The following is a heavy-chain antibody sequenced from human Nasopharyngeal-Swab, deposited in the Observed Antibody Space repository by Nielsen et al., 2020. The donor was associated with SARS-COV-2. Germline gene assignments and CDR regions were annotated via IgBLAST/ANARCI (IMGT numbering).Heavy chain of an antibody. CDR3: ARSRGYSYGFSN. CDR2: IYTSGST. J-gene: IGHJ4*02. Sequence: SETLSLTCTVSGGSISSGSYYWSWIRQPAGKGLEWIGRIYTSGSTNYNPSLKSRVTISVDTSKNQFSLKLSSVTAADTAVYYCARSRGYSYGFSNWGQGTLVTVSS. D-gene: IGHD5-18*01. CDR1: GGSISSGSYY. V-gene: IGHV4-61*02.